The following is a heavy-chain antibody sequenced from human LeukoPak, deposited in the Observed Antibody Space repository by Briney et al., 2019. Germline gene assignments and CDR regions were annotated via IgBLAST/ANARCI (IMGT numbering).Heavy chain of an antibody. D-gene: IGHD4-17*01. J-gene: IGHJ4*02. CDR1: GFTFSSYA. CDR2: ISGGGGST. Sequence: GGSLRLSCAASGFTFSSYAMSWVRQAPGKGLEWVSAISGGGGSTYYADSVKGRFTISRDNSKNTLCLQMNSLRAEDTAVYYCAKLLGYPTVTTYFDYWGQGTLVTVSS. V-gene: IGHV3-23*01. CDR3: AKLLGYPTVTTYFDY.